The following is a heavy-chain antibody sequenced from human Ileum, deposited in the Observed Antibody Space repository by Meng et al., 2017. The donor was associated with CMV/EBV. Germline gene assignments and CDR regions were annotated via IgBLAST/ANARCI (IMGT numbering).Heavy chain of an antibody. D-gene: IGHD3-10*01. V-gene: IGHV3-23*01. CDR3: AARVGPSGSYYFDS. CDR1: GFTFRRSP. J-gene: IGHJ4*02. CDR2: IPTYGDST. Sequence: GESLQISCGASGFTFRRSPMSWVRQAPGKGLEWVSTIPTYGDSTYYADFVKGRFNISRDNSKDTLYLEITSLRAEDTGLCYCAARVGPSGSYYFDSWGQGSLVTVSS.